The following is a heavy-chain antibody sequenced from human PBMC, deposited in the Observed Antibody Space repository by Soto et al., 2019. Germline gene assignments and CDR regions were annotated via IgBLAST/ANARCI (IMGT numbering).Heavy chain of an antibody. D-gene: IGHD6-19*01. CDR1: GFTFSSYA. Sequence: LRLSCAASGFTFSSYAMSWVRQAPGKGLEWVSAISGSGGSTYYADSVKGRFTISRDNSKNTLYLQMNSLRAEDTAVYYCAKSRAGYSSGWYLPRDPYYYYGMDVWGQGTTVTVSS. CDR2: ISGSGGST. V-gene: IGHV3-23*01. CDR3: AKSRAGYSSGWYLPRDPYYYYGMDV. J-gene: IGHJ6*02.